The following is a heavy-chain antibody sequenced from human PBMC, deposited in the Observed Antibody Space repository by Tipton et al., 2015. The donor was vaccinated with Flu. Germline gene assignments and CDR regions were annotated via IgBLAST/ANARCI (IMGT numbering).Heavy chain of an antibody. V-gene: IGHV1-18*01. CDR1: AYTFSSSG. J-gene: IGHJ3*02. CDR3: ARDRGAYYYASDGPDAFDI. Sequence: QVQLVQSGAEVKKPGASVKVSCKASAYTFSSSGISWVRQAPGQGLEWMGWITTYNGHTNYAQKFQGRVTMTADTSTYTAYMELGSLTSDGTALYYCARDRGAYYYASDGPDAFDIWGQGTMVTVSS. CDR2: ITTYNGHT. D-gene: IGHD3-10*01.